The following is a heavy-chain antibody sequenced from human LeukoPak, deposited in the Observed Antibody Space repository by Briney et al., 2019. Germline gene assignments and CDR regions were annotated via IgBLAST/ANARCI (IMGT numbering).Heavy chain of an antibody. CDR2: ISGSGGST. V-gene: IGHV3-23*01. CDR3: ASLPMIVVVITLDY. CDR1: GFTFSSYA. D-gene: IGHD3-22*01. J-gene: IGHJ4*02. Sequence: GGSLRLSCAASGFTFSSYAMSWVRQAPGQGLEWVSAISGSGGSTYYADSVKGRFTISRDNSKNTLYLQMNSLRAEDTAVYYCASLPMIVVVITLDYWGQGTLVTVSS.